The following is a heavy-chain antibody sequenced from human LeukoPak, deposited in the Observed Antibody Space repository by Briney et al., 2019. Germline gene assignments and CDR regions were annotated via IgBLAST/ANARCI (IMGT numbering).Heavy chain of an antibody. CDR3: ARSVSTIWGLYAFDI. D-gene: IGHD7-27*01. V-gene: IGHV3-48*01. Sequence: GGSLRLSCAASGFTFSSYSMNWVRQAPGKGLEWVSYISSSSSTIYYADSVKGRFTISRDNAKNSLYLQMNSLRAEDTAVYYCARSVSTIWGLYAFDIWGQGTMVTVSS. CDR2: ISSSSSTI. CDR1: GFTFSSYS. J-gene: IGHJ3*02.